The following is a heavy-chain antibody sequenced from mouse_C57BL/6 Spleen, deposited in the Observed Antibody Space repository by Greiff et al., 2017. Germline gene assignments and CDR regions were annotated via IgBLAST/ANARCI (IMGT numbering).Heavy chain of an antibody. V-gene: IGHV6-3*01. CDR3: TGGTTGAY. CDR1: GFTFSNYW. J-gene: IGHJ3*01. D-gene: IGHD1-1*01. CDR2: IRLKSDNYAT. Sequence: EVQRVESGEGLVQPGGSMKLSCVASGFTFSNYWMNWVRQSPEKGLEWVAQIRLKSDNYATHYAESVKGRFTISRDDSKSSVYLQMNNLRAEDTGIYYCTGGTTGAYWGQGTLVTVSA.